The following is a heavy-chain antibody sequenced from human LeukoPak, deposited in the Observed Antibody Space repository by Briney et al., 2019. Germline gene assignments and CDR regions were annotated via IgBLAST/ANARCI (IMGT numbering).Heavy chain of an antibody. CDR3: ARALRDGYNFSNY. J-gene: IGHJ4*02. CDR2: IIPILGIA. V-gene: IGHV1-69*02. Sequence: SVKVSCKASGGTFSSYTISWVRQAPAQGLEWMGRIIPILGIANYAQKFQGRVTITADKSTSTAYMELSSMRSEDTAVYYCARALRDGYNFSNYWGQRTLVTVSS. CDR1: GGTFSSYT. D-gene: IGHD5-24*01.